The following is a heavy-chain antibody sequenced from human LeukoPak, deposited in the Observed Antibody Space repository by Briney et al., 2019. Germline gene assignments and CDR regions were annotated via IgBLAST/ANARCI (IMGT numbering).Heavy chain of an antibody. D-gene: IGHD5-24*01. Sequence: PGGSLRLSCAASGFTFSSYWMSWVRQAPGKGLEWVANIKQDGSEKYYVDSVEGRFTISRDNAKNSLYLQMNSLRAEDTAVYYCARLTSMATTPVEYWGQGTLVTVSS. CDR3: ARLTSMATTPVEY. J-gene: IGHJ4*02. CDR1: GFTFSSYW. CDR2: IKQDGSEK. V-gene: IGHV3-7*01.